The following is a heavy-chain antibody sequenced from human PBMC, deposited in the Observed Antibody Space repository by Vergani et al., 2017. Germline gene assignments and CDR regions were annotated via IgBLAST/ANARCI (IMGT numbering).Heavy chain of an antibody. J-gene: IGHJ6*02. CDR1: GFTSAGYA. D-gene: IGHD5-12*01. V-gene: IGHV3-9*02. Sequence: EVQLEESGGGLVLPGRSLRLSCVASGFTSAGYAMHWVRQAPGKGLEWVSGISWNSNSIGYADSVKGRFTISRDNAKNSLYLQMNSLRAEDTALYYCAKAKPRNSGYDYLYYYHAMDVWGQGTTVTVSS. CDR3: AKAKPRNSGYDYLYYYHAMDV. CDR2: ISWNSNSI.